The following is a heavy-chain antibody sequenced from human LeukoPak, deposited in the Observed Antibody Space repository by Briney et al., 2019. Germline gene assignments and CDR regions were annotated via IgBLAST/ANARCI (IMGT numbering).Heavy chain of an antibody. J-gene: IGHJ4*02. D-gene: IGHD2-21*02. V-gene: IGHV4-39*02. CDR3: ARREAGTALIDY. Sequence: SETLSLTCIVSGGSISSSSYYCGWIRQPPGKGLEWIGGIFYTGSTYYNPSLKSRVTIAVDTSKNHFSLKLSSVTAADTAVYYCARREAGTALIDYWGQGTLVTVSS. CDR2: IFYTGST. CDR1: GGSISSSSYY.